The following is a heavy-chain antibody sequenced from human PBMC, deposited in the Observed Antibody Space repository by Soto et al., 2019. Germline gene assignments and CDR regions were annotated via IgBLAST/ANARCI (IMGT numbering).Heavy chain of an antibody. V-gene: IGHV4-59*01. Sequence: SETLSLTCTVSGDSISGYYWSWIRQPPGKGLQWIGYIYYSGNTNYNPSLKGRVTMSVDTSKNQFSLQVSSATAADTAVYFCAKYRRTDAEGYTFDYWGQGALVTVSS. CDR1: GDSISGYY. J-gene: IGHJ4*02. CDR3: AKYRRTDAEGYTFDY. D-gene: IGHD2-15*01. CDR2: IYYSGNT.